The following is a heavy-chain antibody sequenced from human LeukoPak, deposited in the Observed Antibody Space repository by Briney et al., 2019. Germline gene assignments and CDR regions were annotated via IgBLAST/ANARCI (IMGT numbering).Heavy chain of an antibody. V-gene: IGHV1-69*13. CDR3: ARDHRGFYYGSGNYYYLDV. J-gene: IGHJ6*03. Sequence: PGKASCTASGGTYNNYAITWVRQAPDQGLEWGGGILPVFGTSNYAQRFQGRVTITADESTGTTYMELSSLRSEDTAVYYCARDHRGFYYGSGNYYYLDVWGKGTTVTVSS. D-gene: IGHD3-10*01. CDR1: GGTYNNYA. CDR2: ILPVFGTS.